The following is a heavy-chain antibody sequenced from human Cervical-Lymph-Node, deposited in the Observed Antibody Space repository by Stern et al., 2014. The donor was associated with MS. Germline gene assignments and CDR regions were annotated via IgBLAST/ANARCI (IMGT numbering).Heavy chain of an antibody. J-gene: IGHJ6*02. CDR1: GYTFTGYY. CDR2: INPNRGGT. V-gene: IGHV1-2*06. CDR3: ARDPHLDYYGMDV. Sequence: EQLVQSGAEVKTPGASVKVSCKASGYTFTGYYMQWVRQDPGQGLEWMGRINPNRGGTNYAPPFQGRVTMTRDTSISTAYMELSRLRSDDTAVYYGARDPHLDYYGMDVWGQGTTVTVSS.